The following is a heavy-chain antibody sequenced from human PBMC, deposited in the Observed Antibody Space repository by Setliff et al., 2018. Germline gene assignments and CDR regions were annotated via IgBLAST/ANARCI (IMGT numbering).Heavy chain of an antibody. D-gene: IGHD3-10*01. CDR2: ISSYGGST. V-gene: IGHV3-64*02. Sequence: GGSLRLSCAASGFSFRSYAMHWVRQAPGKGLEYVATISSYGGSTYYAESLKGRFIISRDNSKNSLYLQMNSLRAEDSAVYYCARDGVFYAMDFWGQGTTVTAP. J-gene: IGHJ6*02. CDR1: GFSFRSYA. CDR3: ARDGVFYAMDF.